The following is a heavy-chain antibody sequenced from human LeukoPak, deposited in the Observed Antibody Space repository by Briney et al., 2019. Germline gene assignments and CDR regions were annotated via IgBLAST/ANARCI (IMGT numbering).Heavy chain of an antibody. Sequence: PSETLSLTCTVSGGSISSSSYYWGWIRQPPGKGLEWIGSIYYSGSTYYNPSLKSRVTISVDTSKNQLSLKLSSVTAADTAVYYCARGTTSDFWSGYSPYYFDYWGQGTLVTVSS. J-gene: IGHJ4*02. CDR1: GGSISSSSYY. D-gene: IGHD3-3*01. CDR3: ARGTTSDFWSGYSPYYFDY. CDR2: IYYSGST. V-gene: IGHV4-39*01.